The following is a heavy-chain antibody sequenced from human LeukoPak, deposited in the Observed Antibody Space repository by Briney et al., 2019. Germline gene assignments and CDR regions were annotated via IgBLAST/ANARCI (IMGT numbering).Heavy chain of an antibody. Sequence: SETLSLTCTVAGGSISSTTYYWGWIRQLPGKGLEWIGSIYYSGSTYYNPSLKSRVTISVDTFKNQFSLKLTSVTAADTAVYYCARQPRSPYTGYDPWGQGTLVTVSS. CDR1: GGSISSTTYY. CDR3: ARQPRSPYTGYDP. V-gene: IGHV4-39*01. J-gene: IGHJ5*02. CDR2: IYYSGST. D-gene: IGHD5-12*01.